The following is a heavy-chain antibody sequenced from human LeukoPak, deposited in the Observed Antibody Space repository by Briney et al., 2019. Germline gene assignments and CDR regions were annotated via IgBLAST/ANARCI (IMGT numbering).Heavy chain of an antibody. Sequence: PGGSLRLSCAASGFTFSSYSMNWARQDPGKGLEWVSSISSSSSYIYYADSVKGRFTISRDNAKNSLYLQMNSLRAEDTAVYYCSRGYCSGGRGPSNSEFDYWGEGNLVTVSS. CDR3: SRGYCSGGRGPSNSEFDY. CDR2: ISSSSSYI. J-gene: IGHJ4*02. V-gene: IGHV3-21*01. CDR1: GFTFSSYS. D-gene: IGHD2-15*01.